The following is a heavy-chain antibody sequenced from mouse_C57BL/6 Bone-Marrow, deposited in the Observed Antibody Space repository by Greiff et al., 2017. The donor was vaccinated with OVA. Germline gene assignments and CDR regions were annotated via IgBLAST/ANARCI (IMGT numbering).Heavy chain of an antibody. CDR1: GYTFTSYW. CDR3: AGRWGLNGRDY. Sequence: QVQLQQPGAELVKPGASVKLSCKASGYTFTSYWIQWVKQRPGQGLEWIGELDPSDSFTNYNQKFKGKATLTVDTSSSTAYMQLSSMTSEDAAVYYCAGRWGLNGRDYWGQGTTLTVSS. CDR2: LDPSDSFT. V-gene: IGHV1-50*01. J-gene: IGHJ2*01. D-gene: IGHD2-3*01.